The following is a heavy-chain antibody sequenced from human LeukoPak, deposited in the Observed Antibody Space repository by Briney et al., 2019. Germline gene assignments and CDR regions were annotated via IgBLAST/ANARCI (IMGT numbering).Heavy chain of an antibody. J-gene: IGHJ4*02. V-gene: IGHV1-69*04. CDR3: ARSLPYYYDSSGSPSGLDY. CDR2: IIPIFGIA. Sequence: ASVKVSCKASGGTFSSYAISWVRQAPGQGLEWMGRIIPIFGIANYAQKFQGRVTITADKSTSTDYMELSSLRSEDTAVYYCARSLPYYYDSSGSPSGLDYWGQGTLVTVSS. CDR1: GGTFSSYA. D-gene: IGHD3-22*01.